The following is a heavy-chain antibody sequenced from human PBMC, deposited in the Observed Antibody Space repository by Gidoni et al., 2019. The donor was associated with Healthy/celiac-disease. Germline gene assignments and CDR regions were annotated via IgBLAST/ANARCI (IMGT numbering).Heavy chain of an antibody. CDR2: ISSSSSYI. CDR1: GFTFSSYS. J-gene: IGHJ4*02. Sequence: EVQLVESGGGLVKPGGSLSLSCAASGFTFSSYSMNWVRQAPGEGLEWVSSISSSSSYIYYADSVKGRFTISRDNAKNSLYLQMNSLRAEDTAVYYCARERTTYDSSGYYASHFDYWGQGTLVTVSS. CDR3: ARERTTYDSSGYYASHFDY. D-gene: IGHD3-22*01. V-gene: IGHV3-21*01.